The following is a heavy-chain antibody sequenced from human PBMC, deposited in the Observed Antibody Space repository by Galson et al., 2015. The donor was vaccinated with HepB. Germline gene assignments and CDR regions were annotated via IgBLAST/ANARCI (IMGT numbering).Heavy chain of an antibody. CDR1: GYTFTSYD. D-gene: IGHD5-24*01. CDR3: ARGPAVEMATITWNWFDP. J-gene: IGHJ5*02. CDR2: MNPNSGNT. Sequence: SVKVSCKASGYTFTSYDINWVRQATGQGLEWMGWMNPNSGNTGYAQKFQGRVTMTRNTSISTAYMELSSLRSEDTAVYYCARGPAVEMATITWNWFDPWGQGTLVTVSS. V-gene: IGHV1-8*01.